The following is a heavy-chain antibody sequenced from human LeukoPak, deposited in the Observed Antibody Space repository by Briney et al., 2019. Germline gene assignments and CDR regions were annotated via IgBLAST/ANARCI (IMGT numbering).Heavy chain of an antibody. Sequence: ASVKVSCKASGYTFSVYYLQWVRQAPGQGLEWMGRINPNSGVTNYAQKFQGRVTMTRNTSISTAYMELSSLRSEDTAAYYCARVEGWGEQLGDYYYYYMDVWGKGTTVTVSS. CDR3: ARVEGWGEQLGDYYYYYMDV. V-gene: IGHV1-2*06. CDR1: GYTFSVYY. CDR2: INPNSGVT. J-gene: IGHJ6*03. D-gene: IGHD6-13*01.